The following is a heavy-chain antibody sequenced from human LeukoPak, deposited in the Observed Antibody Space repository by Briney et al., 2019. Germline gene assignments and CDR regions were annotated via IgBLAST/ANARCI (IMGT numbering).Heavy chain of an antibody. CDR3: ARGRTAIFDY. V-gene: IGHV4-59*08. CDR1: GGSISSYY. CDR2: IYYSGST. Sequence: SETPSLTCTVSGGSISSYYWSWIRQPPGKGLEWIGYIYYSGSTNYNPSLKSRVTISVDTSKNQFSLKLGSVTAADTAVYYCARGRTAIFDYWGQGTLVTVSS. J-gene: IGHJ4*02. D-gene: IGHD2-8*02.